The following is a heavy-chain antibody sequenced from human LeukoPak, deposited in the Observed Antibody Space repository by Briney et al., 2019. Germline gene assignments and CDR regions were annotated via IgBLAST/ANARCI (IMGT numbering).Heavy chain of an antibody. CDR1: AYTLTGYY. CDR3: ARGFTFFGVVIMNIPVGY. CDR2: INPNSGGT. V-gene: IGHV1-2*02. J-gene: IGHJ4*02. Sequence: GASVKVSCKASAYTLTGYYMHWVRQAPGQGLEWMGWINPNSGGTNYAQKFQGRVTMTRDTSISTVYMELSRLRSDDTAVYYCARGFTFFGVVIMNIPVGYWGQGTLVTVSS. D-gene: IGHD3-3*01.